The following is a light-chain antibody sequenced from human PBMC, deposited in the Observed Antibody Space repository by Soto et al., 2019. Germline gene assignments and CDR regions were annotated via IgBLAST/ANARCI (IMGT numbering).Light chain of an antibody. CDR3: CSFAGSGTQDV. CDR2: EVS. J-gene: IGLJ1*01. CDR1: SSDVGGYKY. V-gene: IGLV2-14*01. Sequence: QSVLTQPASVSGSPGQSIIISCTGTSSDVGGYKYVSWYQQHPGKAPKLMIYEVSNRPSGVSNRFSGSRSGNTASLTISGLQAEDEADYYCCSFAGSGTQDVFGTGTKLTVL.